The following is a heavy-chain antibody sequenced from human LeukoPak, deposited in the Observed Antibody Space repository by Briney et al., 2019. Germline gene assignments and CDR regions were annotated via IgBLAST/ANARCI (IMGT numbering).Heavy chain of an antibody. D-gene: IGHD5-24*01. Sequence: GGSLRLSCAASGFTFDDYGMSWVRQAPGKGQEWVSTINSNAAATRYADSVNGRFTISRDNAKNSLYVQMNSLRAEDTALYYCARIDGYNAFNTWGQGTMVTVSS. J-gene: IGHJ3*02. V-gene: IGHV3-20*04. CDR3: ARIDGYNAFNT. CDR1: GFTFDDYG. CDR2: INSNAAAT.